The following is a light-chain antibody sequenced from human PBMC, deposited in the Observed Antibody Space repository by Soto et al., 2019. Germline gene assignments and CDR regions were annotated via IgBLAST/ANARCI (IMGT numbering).Light chain of an antibody. Sequence: EIVLTQSPDTLSLSPGERATLSCRASESVSSSYLAWYQQKPGQAPRLLIYGASSRATGIPDRFSGSGFGTDFTLTISRLEPEDFAVYYCQQYGSSPPLTFGGGTKVEIK. V-gene: IGKV3-20*01. J-gene: IGKJ4*01. CDR2: GAS. CDR1: ESVSSSY. CDR3: QQYGSSPPLT.